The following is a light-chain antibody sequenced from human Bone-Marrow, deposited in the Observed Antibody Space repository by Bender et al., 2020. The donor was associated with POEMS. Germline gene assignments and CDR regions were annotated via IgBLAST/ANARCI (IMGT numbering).Light chain of an antibody. CDR2: ENS. Sequence: SSVLTQPPSVSVAPGQAARITCGGINIGTRSVHWYQQKPGQAPVLVVYENSDRPSGIPERFSGSSSGTTVTLTISGVQAEDEAVYYCHSADSSGTYPMVFGGGTKLTVL. V-gene: IGLV3-21*02. CDR1: NIGTRS. CDR3: HSADSSGTYPMV. J-gene: IGLJ3*02.